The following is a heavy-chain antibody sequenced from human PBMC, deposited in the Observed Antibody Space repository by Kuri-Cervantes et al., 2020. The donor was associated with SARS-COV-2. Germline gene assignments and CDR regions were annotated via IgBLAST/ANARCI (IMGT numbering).Heavy chain of an antibody. D-gene: IGHD6-19*01. Sequence: ASVKVSCKVSGYTLTELSMHWVRQAPGKGLEWMGGFDPEDGETIYAQKFQGGVTMTEDTSTDTAYMELSSLRSEDTAVYYCATGPAVAGTGVWFDPWGQGTLVTVSS. CDR2: FDPEDGET. CDR3: ATGPAVAGTGVWFDP. V-gene: IGHV1-24*01. CDR1: GYTLTELS. J-gene: IGHJ5*02.